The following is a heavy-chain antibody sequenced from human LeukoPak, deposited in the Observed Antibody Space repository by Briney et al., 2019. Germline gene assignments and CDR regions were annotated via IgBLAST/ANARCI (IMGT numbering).Heavy chain of an antibody. V-gene: IGHV3-23*01. J-gene: IGHJ4*02. CDR3: AKRGVVIRVILVGFHKEAYYFDS. D-gene: IGHD3-22*01. CDR2: ISGSGGRT. CDR1: GITLSNYG. Sequence: PGGSLRLSCAVSGITLSNYGMSWVHQAPGKGLEWVAGISGSGGRTNYADAVKGRFTISRDNAKNTLFLQMNSLRVEDTTVYFCAKRGVVIRVILVGFHKEAYYFDSWGQGALVTVSS.